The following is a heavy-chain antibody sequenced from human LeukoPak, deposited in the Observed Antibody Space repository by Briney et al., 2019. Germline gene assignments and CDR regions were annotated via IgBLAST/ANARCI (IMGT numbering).Heavy chain of an antibody. V-gene: IGHV4-4*07. D-gene: IGHD6-6*01. CDR3: ARSTYSSSSSTFRY. CDR2: IYTSGST. CDR1: GGSISSYY. J-gene: IGHJ4*02. Sequence: PSETLSLTCTVSGGSISSYYWSWIRQPAGKGLEWIGRIYTSGSTNYNPSLKSRVTMSVDTSKNQFSLKLSSVTAADTAVYYCARSTYSSSSSTFRYWGQGTLVTVSS.